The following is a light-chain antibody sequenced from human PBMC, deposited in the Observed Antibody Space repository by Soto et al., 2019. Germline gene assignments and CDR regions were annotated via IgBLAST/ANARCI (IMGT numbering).Light chain of an antibody. J-gene: IGKJ4*01. CDR2: GAS. V-gene: IGKV3-20*01. CDR3: QQYGSSPPLT. CDR1: KSVSSSY. Sequence: EIVLTQSPGTLSLSPGERATLSCRASKSVSSSYLAWYQQKPGQAPRLLIYGASSRATGIPDRFSGSGSGTDFTLTISILEPEDFAVYYCQQYGSSPPLTFGGGTKVEIK.